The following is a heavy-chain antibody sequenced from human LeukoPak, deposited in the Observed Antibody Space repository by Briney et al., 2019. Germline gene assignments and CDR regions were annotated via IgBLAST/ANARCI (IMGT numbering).Heavy chain of an antibody. V-gene: IGHV4-38-2*02. CDR3: ARLVHHYYDSSGYFDY. J-gene: IGHJ4*02. Sequence: SETLSLTCTVSDYSISNGYFWGWIRQPPGKGLEWIGEINHSGSTNYNPSLKSRVTISVDTSKNQFSLKLSSVTAADTAVYYCARLVHHYYDSSGYFDYWGQGTLVTVSS. CDR2: INHSGST. D-gene: IGHD3-22*01. CDR1: DYSISNGYF.